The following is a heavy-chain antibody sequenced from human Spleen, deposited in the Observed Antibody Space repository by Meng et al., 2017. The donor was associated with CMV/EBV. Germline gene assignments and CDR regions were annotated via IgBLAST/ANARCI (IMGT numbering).Heavy chain of an antibody. Sequence: SETLSLTCTVSGGSISSGDYYWTWIRQPPGKGLEWIGHINHTGNTFSNPSLKSRLTISVDTSNNQFSLNLRSVTAADTAVYYCARDRGSNWYYSGLDPWGQGTTVTVSS. D-gene: IGHD6-13*01. V-gene: IGHV4-30-4*08. J-gene: IGHJ6*02. CDR3: ARDRGSNWYYSGLDP. CDR2: INHTGNT. CDR1: GGSISSGDYY.